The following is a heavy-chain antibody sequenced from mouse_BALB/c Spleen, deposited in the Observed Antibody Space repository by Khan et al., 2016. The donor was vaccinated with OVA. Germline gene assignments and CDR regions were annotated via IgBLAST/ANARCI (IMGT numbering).Heavy chain of an antibody. CDR3: ARTARIKY. CDR1: GYSITSGYG. Sequence: VQLQESGPGLVKPSQSLSLTCTVTGYSITSGYGWNWIRQFPGNKLEWMGYISYSGSTNYNPSLKSRISITRDTSKNQFFLQLYYVTTEDTATYYCARTARIKYWGQGTTLTVSA. J-gene: IGHJ2*01. CDR2: ISYSGST. V-gene: IGHV3-2*02. D-gene: IGHD1-2*01.